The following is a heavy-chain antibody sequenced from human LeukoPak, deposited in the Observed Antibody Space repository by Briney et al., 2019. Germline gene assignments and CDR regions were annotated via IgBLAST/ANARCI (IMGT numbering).Heavy chain of an antibody. V-gene: IGHV4-39*07. J-gene: IGHJ4*02. D-gene: IGHD3-9*01. CDR1: GGSISSSSYY. Sequence: SETLSLTCTVSGGSISSSSYYWGWIRQPPGKGLEWIGSIYYSGSTYYNPSLKSRVTISVDTSKNQFSLKLSSVTAADTAVYYCARGILTGYYQFDYWGQGTLVTVSS. CDR2: IYYSGST. CDR3: ARGILTGYYQFDY.